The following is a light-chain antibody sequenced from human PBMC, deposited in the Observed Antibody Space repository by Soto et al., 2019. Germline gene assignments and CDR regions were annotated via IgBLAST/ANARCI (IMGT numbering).Light chain of an antibody. V-gene: IGKV1-39*01. CDR1: QSINTF. Sequence: DIQMTQSPASLSASVGDTVTITCRGSQSINTFLSWYRHKPGKAPELLIYDASTLQIGVPSRFSGSGYGTEFTLTISSLQSEDFATYYYQQSYYIPWTFGQGTKVDIK. CDR2: DAS. CDR3: QQSYYIPWT. J-gene: IGKJ1*01.